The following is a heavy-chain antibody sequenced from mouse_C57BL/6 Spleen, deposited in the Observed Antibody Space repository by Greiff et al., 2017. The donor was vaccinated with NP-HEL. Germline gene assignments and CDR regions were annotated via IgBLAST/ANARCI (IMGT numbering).Heavy chain of an antibody. D-gene: IGHD2-10*02. CDR2: ISNGGGST. CDR1: GFTFSDYY. Sequence: EVKLQESGGGLVQPGGSLKLSCAASGFTFSDYYMYWVRQTPEKRLEWVAYISNGGGSTYYPDTVKGRFTISRDNAKNTLYLQMSRLKSEDTAMYYCARLYGYYYAMDYWGQGASVTVAS. J-gene: IGHJ4*01. V-gene: IGHV5-12*01. CDR3: ARLYGYYYAMDY.